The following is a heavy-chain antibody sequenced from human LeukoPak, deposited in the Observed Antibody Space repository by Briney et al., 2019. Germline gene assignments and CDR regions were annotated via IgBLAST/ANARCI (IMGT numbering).Heavy chain of an antibody. D-gene: IGHD3-16*01. CDR3: ARVMGQNDAFDI. J-gene: IGHJ3*02. CDR1: AGSITSSSSY. Sequence: SQTRSLTCTVYAGSITSSSSYWGWIRHPPGNGLEWIGRIYYSGSTYYNPSLKCRVTISVDTSKNQFSLKLSSVTAGDTAVYYCARVMGQNDAFDIWGQRTMVTVSS. CDR2: IYYSGST. V-gene: IGHV4-39*01.